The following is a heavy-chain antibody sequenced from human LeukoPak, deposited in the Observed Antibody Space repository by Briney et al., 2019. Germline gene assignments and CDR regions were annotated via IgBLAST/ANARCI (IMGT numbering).Heavy chain of an antibody. CDR3: ARQALADYFDY. CDR2: INYSGNT. J-gene: IGHJ4*02. Sequence: SETLSLTCTVSGGSISSSSDYWGWIRQPPGKGLEWIGTINYSGNTLYNPSLKSRVTISVYTSRNQFSLKLRSVTAADTAVYYCARQALADYFDYWGQGTLVTVSS. CDR1: GGSISSSSDY. V-gene: IGHV4-39*01. D-gene: IGHD1-1*01.